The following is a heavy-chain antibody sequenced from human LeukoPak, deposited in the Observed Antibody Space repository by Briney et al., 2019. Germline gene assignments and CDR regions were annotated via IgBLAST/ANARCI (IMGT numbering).Heavy chain of an antibody. V-gene: IGHV4-59*01. CDR1: GGSISSYY. CDR2: IYYSGST. Sequence: SETLSLTCTVSGGSISSYYWSWIRQPPGKGLEWIGYIYYSGSTNYNPSLKSRVTISVDTSKNQFSLKLSSVTAADTAVYYCARGRGSLDYWGQGTLVTVSS. CDR3: ARGRGSLDY. D-gene: IGHD3-16*01. J-gene: IGHJ4*02.